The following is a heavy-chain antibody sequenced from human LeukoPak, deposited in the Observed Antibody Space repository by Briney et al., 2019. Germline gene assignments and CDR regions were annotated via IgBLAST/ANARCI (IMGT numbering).Heavy chain of an antibody. CDR2: IKQDGGGE. V-gene: IGHV3-7*01. J-gene: IGHJ4*02. D-gene: IGHD6-19*01. Sequence: GGSLRLSCEASGFTLSSYWMGWVRRAPGEGLEWVANIKQDGGGEYYVDSVKGRFTISRDNAKNSVYLQMSSLRGEDTALYFCAXGRXTXGWXPDYFDLWGQGTLVTVSS. CDR3: AXGRXTXGWXPDYFDL. CDR1: GFTLSSYW.